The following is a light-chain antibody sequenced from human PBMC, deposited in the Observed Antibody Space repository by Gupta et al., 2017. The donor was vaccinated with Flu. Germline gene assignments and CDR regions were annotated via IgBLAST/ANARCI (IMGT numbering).Light chain of an antibody. CDR1: TGAVTGGYY. CDR3: LLYYAGTWV. V-gene: IGLV7-43*01. Sequence: QTVVTQEPSLTVSPGGTVTLTCASSTGAVTGGYYPNWFQQKPGQAPRARIYSASNKHSWTPARFSGSLLGGKAALTLSGAQPEDEADYYCLLYYAGTWVFGGGTKLTVL. CDR2: SAS. J-gene: IGLJ3*02.